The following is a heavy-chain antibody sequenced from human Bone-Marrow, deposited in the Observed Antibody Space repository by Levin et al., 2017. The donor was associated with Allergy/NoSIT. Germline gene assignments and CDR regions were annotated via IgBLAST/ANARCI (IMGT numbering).Heavy chain of an antibody. Sequence: GASVKVSCEISGYSFTDHWINWVRQMPGKGLEWMGNIDPHDSFTNYSPSFQGHVTISADKSINTAYLQWSNLKASDNAIYYCVRRTGPYGGYFDYWGQGTLVTVSS. D-gene: IGHD4-23*01. CDR3: VRRTGPYGGYFDY. J-gene: IGHJ4*02. CDR2: IDPHDSFT. V-gene: IGHV5-10-1*01. CDR1: GYSFTDHW.